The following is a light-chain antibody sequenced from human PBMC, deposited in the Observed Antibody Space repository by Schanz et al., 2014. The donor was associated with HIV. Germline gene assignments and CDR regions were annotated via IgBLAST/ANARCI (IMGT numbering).Light chain of an antibody. CDR3: SSFAGSNIPWV. CDR2: EGT. Sequence: QSALTQPASVSGSPGQSITISCTGTSSDIGAYNLISWYQQHPGKAPKFIIYEGTKRPSGVPDRFSGSKSGSTASLTVSGLQPEDEADYYCSSFAGSNIPWVFGGGTKLTVL. V-gene: IGLV2-14*02. J-gene: IGLJ3*02. CDR1: SSDIGAYNL.